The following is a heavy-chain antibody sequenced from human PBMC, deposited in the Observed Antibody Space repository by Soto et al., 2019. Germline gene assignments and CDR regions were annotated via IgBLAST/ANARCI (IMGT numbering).Heavy chain of an antibody. CDR3: ARQTYSSSSETNYYYYGMDV. Sequence: PGESLKISCNGSGYSFTSYWIWWVGQMPGKGLEWMGIIYPGDSDTRYSPSFQGQVTISADKSISTAYLQWSSLKASDTAMYYCARQTYSSSSETNYYYYGMDVWGQGTTVTVSS. V-gene: IGHV5-51*01. CDR2: IYPGDSDT. CDR1: GYSFTSYW. J-gene: IGHJ6*02. D-gene: IGHD6-6*01.